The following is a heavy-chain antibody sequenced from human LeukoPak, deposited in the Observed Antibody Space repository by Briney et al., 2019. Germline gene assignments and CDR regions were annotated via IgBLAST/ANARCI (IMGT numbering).Heavy chain of an antibody. CDR3: ASQWELRY. CDR1: GFTVSSNY. J-gene: IGHJ4*02. V-gene: IGHV3-53*01. CDR2: IHSAGST. Sequence: GGSLRLSCAASGFTVSSNYMNWDRQAPGKGLEWVSVIHSAGSTYYADSVKGRFTISRDNSKNTLYLQMNSLRAEDTAVYYCASQWELRYWGQGTLVTVSS. D-gene: IGHD1-26*01.